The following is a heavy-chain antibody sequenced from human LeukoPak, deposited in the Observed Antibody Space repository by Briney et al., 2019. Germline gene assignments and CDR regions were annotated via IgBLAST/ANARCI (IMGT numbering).Heavy chain of an antibody. CDR2: IYYSGST. V-gene: IGHV4-39*01. D-gene: IGHD3-16*01. CDR3: ARPIRGDDAFDI. CDR1: GGSISSSSYY. J-gene: IGHJ3*02. Sequence: SETLSLTCTVSGGSISSSSYYWGWIRQPPGKGLEWIGSIYYSGSTYYNPSLKSRVTISVDTSKSQFSLKLSSVTAADTAVYYCARPIRGDDAFDIWGQGTMVTVSS.